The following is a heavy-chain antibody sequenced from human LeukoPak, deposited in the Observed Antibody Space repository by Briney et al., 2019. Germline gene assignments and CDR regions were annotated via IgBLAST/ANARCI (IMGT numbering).Heavy chain of an antibody. V-gene: IGHV3-23*01. CDR2: ISGSGGST. CDR3: AKMSLTGFDY. CDR1: GFTFSSYA. J-gene: IGHJ4*02. D-gene: IGHD3-9*01. Sequence: PGGSLRLSCAASGFTFSSYAISWVRQAPGKRLEWVSAISGSGGSTYYADSVKGRFTIARDNSKNTLYLQMNSLRADDTAVYYCAKMSLTGFDYWGQGTLVTVSS.